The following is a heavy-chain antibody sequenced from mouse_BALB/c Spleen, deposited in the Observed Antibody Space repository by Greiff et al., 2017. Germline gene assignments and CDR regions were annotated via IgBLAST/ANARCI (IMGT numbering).Heavy chain of an antibody. CDR2: ISSGGGST. CDR3: ARSPYYYGYYYAMDY. D-gene: IGHD1-1*01. V-gene: IGHV5-12-1*01. CDR1: GFAFSSYD. J-gene: IGHJ4*01. Sequence: EVQGVESGGGLVKPGGSLKLSCAASGFAFSSYDMSWVRQTPEKRLEWVAYISSGGGSTYYPDTVKGRFTISRDNPKNTLFLQMTSLRSEDTAMYYCARSPYYYGYYYAMDYWGQGTSVTVSS.